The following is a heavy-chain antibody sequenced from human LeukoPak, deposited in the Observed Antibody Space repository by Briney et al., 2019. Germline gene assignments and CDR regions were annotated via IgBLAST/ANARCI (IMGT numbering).Heavy chain of an antibody. CDR1: GFTFSSYA. J-gene: IGHJ5*02. CDR3: ARDRRQLVLEYWFDP. CDR2: ISYDGSNK. D-gene: IGHD6-6*01. V-gene: IGHV3-30*01. Sequence: GGSLRLSCAASGFTFSSYAMHWVRQAPGKGLEWVAVISYDGSNKYYADSVKGRFTISRDNSKNTLYLQMNSLRAEDTAVYYCARDRRQLVLEYWFDPWGQGTLVTVSS.